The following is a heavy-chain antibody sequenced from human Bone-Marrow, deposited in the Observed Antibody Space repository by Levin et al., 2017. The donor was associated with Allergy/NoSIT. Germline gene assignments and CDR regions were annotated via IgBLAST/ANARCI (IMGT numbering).Heavy chain of an antibody. D-gene: IGHD7-27*01. V-gene: IGHV3-23*01. J-gene: IGHJ3*01. CDR2: IGGSGRGT. CDR1: GFTFSTYA. Sequence: GESLKISCAASGFTFSTYALSWVRQVPGKGLEWVSSIGGSGRGTEYADSVKGRFTISRDNAKNTFFLQMNSLRVEDTATYYCAKFWGAALRFDAFDAWGQGAMVTVSS. CDR3: AKFWGAALRFDAFDA.